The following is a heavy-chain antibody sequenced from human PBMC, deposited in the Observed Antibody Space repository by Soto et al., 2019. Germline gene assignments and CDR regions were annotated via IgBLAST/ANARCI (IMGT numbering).Heavy chain of an antibody. Sequence: QVQLVESGGGVVQPGWSLTLSCAVSGMTFATSGMHWVRQAPGKGLEWVTVIWYDGNTKYYADSVKGRFTISRENSKNTMYLQMNSLRVEDTALYYWTGDLSRPGSFLRNDAFKIWGQGTMVTVSS. D-gene: IGHD3-3*01. CDR1: GMTFATSG. J-gene: IGHJ3*02. V-gene: IGHV3-33*01. CDR3: TGDLSRPGSFLRNDAFKI. CDR2: IWYDGNTK.